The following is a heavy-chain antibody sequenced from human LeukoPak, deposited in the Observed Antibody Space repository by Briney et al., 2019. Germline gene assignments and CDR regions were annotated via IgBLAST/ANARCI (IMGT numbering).Heavy chain of an antibody. Sequence: ASVKVSCKASGYTFTSYVMNWVRQAPGQGLEWMGWINTNTGNPTYAQGFTGRFVFSLDTSVSTAYLQIGSLKAEDTAVYYCARDEGSGWYNWFDPWGQGTLVTVSS. CDR2: INTNTGNP. V-gene: IGHV7-4-1*01. D-gene: IGHD6-19*01. J-gene: IGHJ5*02. CDR1: GYTFTSYV. CDR3: ARDEGSGWYNWFDP.